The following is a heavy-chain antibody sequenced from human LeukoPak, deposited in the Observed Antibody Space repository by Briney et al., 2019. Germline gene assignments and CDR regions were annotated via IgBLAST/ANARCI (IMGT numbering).Heavy chain of an antibody. D-gene: IGHD3-22*01. J-gene: IGHJ4*02. CDR2: IKQDGSEK. CDR3: ARNRVVITGGSDY. V-gene: IGHV3-7*01. CDR1: GFTFSSYW. Sequence: GGSLRLSCAASGFTFSSYWMSWVRQAPGKGLEWVANIKQDGSEKYYVDSVKGRFTISRDNAKNSLYLQMNSLRAEDTAVYHCARNRVVITGGSDYWGQGTLVAVSS.